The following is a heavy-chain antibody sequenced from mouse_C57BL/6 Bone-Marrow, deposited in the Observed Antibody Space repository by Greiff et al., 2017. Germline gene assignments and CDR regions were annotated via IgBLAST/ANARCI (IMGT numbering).Heavy chain of an antibody. CDR1: GYAFSSSW. J-gene: IGHJ3*01. V-gene: IGHV1-82*01. D-gene: IGHD4-1*01. CDR2: IYPGDGDT. CDR3: ARGEGLTVWFAY. Sequence: QVQLQQSGPELVKPGASVKISCKASGYAFSSSWMNWVKQRPGKGLEWIGRIYPGDGDTNYNGKFKGKATLTADKSSSTAYMQLSSLTSEDSAVYFCARGEGLTVWFAYWGQGTLVTVSA.